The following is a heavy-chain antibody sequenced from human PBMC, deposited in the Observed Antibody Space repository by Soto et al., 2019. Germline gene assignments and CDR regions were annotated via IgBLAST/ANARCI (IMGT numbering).Heavy chain of an antibody. Sequence: QGQLVQSGAEVKKSGAAVRVSCRASGFAFSSYGINWVRQAPGQGLEWMGWISSFKGTRYAQKFQGRVTMTTDTPTTTAYLELRGLKSDDTAVYYCARDLRGFCTSGNCYGDFDYWGQGTLITVSS. CDR1: GFAFSSYG. D-gene: IGHD2-2*01. CDR3: ARDLRGFCTSGNCYGDFDY. V-gene: IGHV1-18*01. CDR2: ISSFKGT. J-gene: IGHJ4*02.